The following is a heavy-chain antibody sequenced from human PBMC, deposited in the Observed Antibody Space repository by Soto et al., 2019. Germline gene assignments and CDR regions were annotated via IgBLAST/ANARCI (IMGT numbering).Heavy chain of an antibody. CDR1: SGSISGGGYY. J-gene: IGHJ4*02. D-gene: IGHD5-12*01. CDR3: ASRVEMATIAFFDY. V-gene: IGHV4-31*03. CDR2: IYYSGST. Sequence: TLALTCTVSSGSISGGGYYGSWIRQHPGKGLEWIGYIYYSGSTYYNPSLKSRVTISVDTSKNQFSLKLSSVTAADTAVYYCASRVEMATIAFFDYWGQGTLVTVSS.